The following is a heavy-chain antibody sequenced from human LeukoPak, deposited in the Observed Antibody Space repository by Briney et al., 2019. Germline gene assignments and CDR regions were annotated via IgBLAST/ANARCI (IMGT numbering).Heavy chain of an antibody. J-gene: IGHJ4*02. CDR1: GFTFSSYG. CDR3: ARDRGTNGINDRGYFDY. CDR2: IWYDGSNK. V-gene: IGHV3-33*01. Sequence: GGSLILSCAASGFTFSSYGMHWVRQAPGKGLEGVVIIWYDGSNKYYVDSVKGRFTISRDNSKNTLYLQMNSLRAEDTAVYYCARDRGTNGINDRGYFDYWGQGTLVTVSS. D-gene: IGHD1-1*01.